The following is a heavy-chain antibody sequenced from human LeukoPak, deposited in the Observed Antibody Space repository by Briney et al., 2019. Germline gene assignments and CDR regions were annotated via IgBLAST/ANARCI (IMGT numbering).Heavy chain of an antibody. CDR3: ARVVGASAFDI. J-gene: IGHJ3*02. D-gene: IGHD1-26*01. CDR1: GYTFTSYG. CDR2: INPSGGST. Sequence: ASVKVSCKASGYTFTSYGISWVRQAPGQGLEWMGIINPSGGSTSYAQKFQGRVTMTRDMSTSTVYMELSSLRSEDTAVYYCARVVGASAFDIWGQGTMVTVSS. V-gene: IGHV1-46*01.